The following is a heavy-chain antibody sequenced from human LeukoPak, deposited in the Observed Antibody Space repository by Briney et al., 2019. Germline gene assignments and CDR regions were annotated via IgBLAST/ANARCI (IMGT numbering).Heavy chain of an antibody. CDR3: ARDPAAGTWGHGCYFDY. D-gene: IGHD6-13*01. CDR1: GFTFSSYS. Sequence: GGSLRLSCAASGFTFSSYSMNWVRQAPGKGLEWVSSISSSSSYIYYADSVKGRFTISRDNAKNSLYLQMNSLRAEDTAVYYCARDPAAGTWGHGCYFDYWGQGTLVTVSS. CDR2: ISSSSSYI. V-gene: IGHV3-21*01. J-gene: IGHJ4*02.